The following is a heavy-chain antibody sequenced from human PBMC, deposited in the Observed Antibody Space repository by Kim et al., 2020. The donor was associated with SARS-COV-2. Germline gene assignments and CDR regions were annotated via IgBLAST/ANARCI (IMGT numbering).Heavy chain of an antibody. Sequence: SETLSLTCTVSGGSISSSSYYWGWIRQPPGKGLEWIGSIYYSGSTYYNPSLKSRVTISVDTSKNQFSLKLSSVTAADTAVYYCARQEVGATNFDAFDIWGQGTMVTVSS. CDR3: ARQEVGATNFDAFDI. J-gene: IGHJ3*02. CDR1: GGSISSSSYY. D-gene: IGHD1-26*01. CDR2: IYYSGST. V-gene: IGHV4-39*01.